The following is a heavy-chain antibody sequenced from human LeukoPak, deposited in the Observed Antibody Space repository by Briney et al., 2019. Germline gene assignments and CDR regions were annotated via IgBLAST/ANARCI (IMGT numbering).Heavy chain of an antibody. CDR3: ARYCSSTSCYKVAPDY. CDR1: GGTFSSYA. V-gene: IGHV1-69*04. D-gene: IGHD2-2*02. J-gene: IGHJ4*02. Sequence: GSSVKVSCKASGGTFSSYAISWVRQAPGQGLEWMGRIIPILGIANYAQKFRGRVTITADKSTSTAYMELSSLRSEDTAVYYCARYCSSTSCYKVAPDYWGQGTLVTVSS. CDR2: IIPILGIA.